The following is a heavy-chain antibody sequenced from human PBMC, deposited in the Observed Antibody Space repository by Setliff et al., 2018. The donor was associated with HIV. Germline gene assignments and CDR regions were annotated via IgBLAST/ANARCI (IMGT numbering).Heavy chain of an antibody. D-gene: IGHD1-1*01. V-gene: IGHV3-53*01. CDR1: GFVVSSNH. J-gene: IGHJ4*02. CDR2: IYSGGNT. Sequence: PGGSLRLSCAASGFVVSSNHMSWVRQAPGKGLEWVSVIYSGGNTYYADSVKGRFTLSRDISQNTMFLQMNSLTAEDTAIYYCARRGNLLEGRQLDSWGQGTLVTVS. CDR3: ARRGNLLEGRQLDS.